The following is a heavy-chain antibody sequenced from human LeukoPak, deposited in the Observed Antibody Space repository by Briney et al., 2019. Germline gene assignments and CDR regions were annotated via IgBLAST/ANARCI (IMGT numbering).Heavy chain of an antibody. CDR3: ARHYAIGLGMNSFDW. CDR2: IYPGDSDT. Sequence: GESLKISCKGSGYSFTSYWIGWVRQMPGKGLEWMGIIYPGDSDTRYSPSFQGQVTISADKSISTAYLEWSSLKASDSAIYYCARHYAIGLGMNSFDWWGQGTLVTVSS. CDR1: GYSFTSYW. J-gene: IGHJ4*02. D-gene: IGHD3-16*01. V-gene: IGHV5-51*01.